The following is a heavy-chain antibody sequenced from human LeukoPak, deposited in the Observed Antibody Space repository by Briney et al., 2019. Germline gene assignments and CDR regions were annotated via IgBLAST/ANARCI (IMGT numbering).Heavy chain of an antibody. Sequence: ASVQFSCKASGYTFTSYDINWVRRATGQGLEWMGWMNPNSGNKGYAQKFQGRVTMTRNTSISTAYMELSSLRSDDTAVYYCARRGDMGPLDYWGQGTLVTVSS. V-gene: IGHV1-8*01. D-gene: IGHD3-10*01. J-gene: IGHJ4*02. CDR3: ARRGDMGPLDY. CDR2: MNPNSGNK. CDR1: GYTFTSYD.